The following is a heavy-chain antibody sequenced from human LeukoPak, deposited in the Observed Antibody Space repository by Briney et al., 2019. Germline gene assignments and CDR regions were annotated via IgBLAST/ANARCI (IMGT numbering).Heavy chain of an antibody. J-gene: IGHJ3*02. Sequence: ASVKVSCKASGYTFTSYYMHWVRQAPGQGLEWMGIINPSGGRTNYAQTLQGRVTITREISTSTVYMELSSLRSEDTAVYYCARAWVGYSQGDDAFDIWGQGTMVTVSS. CDR2: INPSGGRT. CDR3: ARAWVGYSQGDDAFDI. CDR1: GYTFTSYY. V-gene: IGHV1-46*01. D-gene: IGHD1-26*01.